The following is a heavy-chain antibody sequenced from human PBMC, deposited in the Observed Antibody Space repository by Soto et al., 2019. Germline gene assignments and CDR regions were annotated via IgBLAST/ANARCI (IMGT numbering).Heavy chain of an antibody. Sequence: GGSLRLSCAASGFTFSSYAMGWVRQGPGKGLEWVAVVSIGGSTHYADSVRGRFTISRDNSKNTLSPQMNSLTAEDTAVYFCAKRRGAGGHFDYWGQGALVTVSS. CDR2: VSIGGST. D-gene: IGHD2-15*01. V-gene: IGHV3-23*01. J-gene: IGHJ4*02. CDR1: GFTFSSYA. CDR3: AKRRGAGGHFDY.